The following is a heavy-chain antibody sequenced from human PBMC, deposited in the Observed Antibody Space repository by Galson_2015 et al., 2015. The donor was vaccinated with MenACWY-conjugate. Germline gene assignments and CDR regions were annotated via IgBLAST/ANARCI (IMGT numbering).Heavy chain of an antibody. J-gene: IGHJ4*02. CDR1: GASIRDTNYY. Sequence: DTLSLTCNVSGASIRDTNYYWGWIRQPPGKGLEWIGSLYYSGSTSDNPSLKGRDAISVDTSKNQCSLTLRSVTAADTAIYFCARGPGGHSFSYRDYFDQWGQGALVTVSS. CDR3: ARGPGGHSFSYRDYFDQ. D-gene: IGHD5-18*01. CDR2: LYYSGST. V-gene: IGHV4-39*07.